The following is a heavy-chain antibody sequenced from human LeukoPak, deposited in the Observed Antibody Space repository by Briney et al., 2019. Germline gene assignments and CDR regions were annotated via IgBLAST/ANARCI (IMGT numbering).Heavy chain of an antibody. CDR1: VYSFTSYW. D-gene: IGHD3-10*01. Sequence: GESLKISCKGSVYSFTSYWIGWVRRMPGKGLEWMGIIYPSDSDTRYSPSFQGQVTSSADKSISTAYLQWSRLRASNTAMYYCARRMSGSFGNDYWGQGTLVTASS. J-gene: IGHJ4*02. V-gene: IGHV5-51*01. CDR3: ARRMSGSFGNDY. CDR2: IYPSDSDT.